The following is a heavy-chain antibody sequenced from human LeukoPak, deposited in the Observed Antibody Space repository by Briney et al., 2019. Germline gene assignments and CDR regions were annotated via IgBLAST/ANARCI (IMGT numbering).Heavy chain of an antibody. CDR1: GFTFSSYG. J-gene: IGHJ4*02. CDR2: IRYDGSNK. CDR3: AKGYPLRGSGLVLDY. V-gene: IGHV3-30*02. D-gene: IGHD3-10*01. Sequence: PGGSLRLSCAASGFTFSSYGMHWVRQAPGKGLEWVAFIRYDGSNKYYADSVKGRFTISRDNSKNTLYLQMNSLRAEDTAVYYCAKGYPLRGSGLVLDYWGQGTLVTVSS.